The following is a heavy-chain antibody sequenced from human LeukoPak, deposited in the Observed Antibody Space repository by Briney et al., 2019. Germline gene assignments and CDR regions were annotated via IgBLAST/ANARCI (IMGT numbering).Heavy chain of an antibody. CDR3: AKGYGDYFDY. CDR1: GGTFSSYA. D-gene: IGHD3-16*01. Sequence: GASVKVSCKASGGTFSSYAISWVRQAPGQGLEWMGGIIPIFGTAKSARRFQGRVTITADESTSTAYMELSSLTSADTAVYYCAKGYGDYFDYWGQGTLVTVSS. J-gene: IGHJ4*02. V-gene: IGHV1-69*13. CDR2: IIPIFGTA.